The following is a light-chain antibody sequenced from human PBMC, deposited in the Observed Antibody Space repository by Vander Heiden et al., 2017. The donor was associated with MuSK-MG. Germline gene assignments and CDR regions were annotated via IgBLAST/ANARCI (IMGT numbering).Light chain of an antibody. Sequence: QSALTQPASESGSPGQSITLSCTGTSSYVGSCNLVSWYHQRPGKAPKLMIFEVSNRPSGVSNRFSGSKSGNTASLTISGLQAEDEADYYCCSYGGSSNWVFGGGTTVTVL. CDR2: EVS. J-gene: IGLJ3*02. CDR1: SSYVGSCNL. CDR3: CSYGGSSNWV. V-gene: IGLV2-23*02.